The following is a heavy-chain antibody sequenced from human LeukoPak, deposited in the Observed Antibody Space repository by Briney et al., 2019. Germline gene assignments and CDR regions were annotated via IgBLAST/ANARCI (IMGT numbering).Heavy chain of an antibody. CDR1: GGFFSGYY. CDR2: INHSGST. D-gene: IGHD2-15*01. Sequence: SETLSLTCAVYGGFFSGYYWSWIRQPPGKGLEWIGEINHSGSTNYNPSLKSRVTISVDTSKNQFSLKLSSVTAADTAVYYCARGLGCSGGSCTLKFDYWGQGTLVTVSS. CDR3: ARGLGCSGGSCTLKFDY. V-gene: IGHV4-34*01. J-gene: IGHJ4*02.